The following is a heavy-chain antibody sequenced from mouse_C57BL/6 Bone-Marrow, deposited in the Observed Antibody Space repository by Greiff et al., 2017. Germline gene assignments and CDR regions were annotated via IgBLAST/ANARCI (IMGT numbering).Heavy chain of an antibody. V-gene: IGHV1-64*01. CDR1: GYTFTSYW. D-gene: IGHD1-1*01. J-gene: IGHJ2*01. CDR3: ARLYCRSYNY. CDR2: IHPNSGST. Sequence: VQLQQPGAELVKPGASVKLSCKASGYTFTSYWMHWVKQRPGQGLEWIGMIHPNSGSTNYNEKFQSKATLPVDKSSSTAYMQPSSLTSGDSAVYDCARLYCRSYNYWGQGTTLTVTS.